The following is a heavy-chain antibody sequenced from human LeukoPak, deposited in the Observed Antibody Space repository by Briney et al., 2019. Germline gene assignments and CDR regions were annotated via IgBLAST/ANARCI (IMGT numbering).Heavy chain of an antibody. Sequence: ASVKVSYKASGYSFTDYYIHWVRQAPGQGLERMGWIYPNSGVTNYAQNFQGRVTVTRDTSISTAYMDLSSLTSDDTAVYFCVRDVRAGRNDAFDIWGQGTMVTVSS. D-gene: IGHD1-14*01. J-gene: IGHJ3*02. V-gene: IGHV1-2*02. CDR1: GYSFTDYY. CDR3: VRDVRAGRNDAFDI. CDR2: IYPNSGVT.